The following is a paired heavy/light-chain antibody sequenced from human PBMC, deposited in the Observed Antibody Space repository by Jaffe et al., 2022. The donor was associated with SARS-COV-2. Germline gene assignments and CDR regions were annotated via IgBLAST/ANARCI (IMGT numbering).Light chain of an antibody. CDR2: YAS. CDR3: HQSSSLPWT. Sequence: EIVLTQSPDFQSVTPKEKVTITCRASQSIGSSLHWYQQKPDQSPKLLIKYASQSISGVPSRFSGSGSGTDFTLTINSLEAEDAAAYYCHQSSSLPWTFGQGTKVEIK. V-gene: IGKV6D-21*02. J-gene: IGKJ1*01. CDR1: QSIGSS.
Heavy chain of an antibody. CDR3: AKDPPPYSSSSGADYYYGMDV. Sequence: EVQLLESGGGLVQPGGSLRLSCAASGFTFSSYAMSWVRQAPGKGLEWVSAISGSGGSTYYADSVKGRFTISRDNSKNTLYLQMNSLRAEDTAVYYCAKDPPPYSSSSGADYYYGMDVWGQGTTVTVSS. J-gene: IGHJ6*02. CDR1: GFTFSSYA. CDR2: ISGSGGST. V-gene: IGHV3-23*01. D-gene: IGHD6-6*01.